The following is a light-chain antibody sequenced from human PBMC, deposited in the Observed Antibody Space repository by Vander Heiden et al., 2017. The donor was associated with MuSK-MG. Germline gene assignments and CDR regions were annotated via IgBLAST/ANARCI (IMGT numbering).Light chain of an antibody. CDR1: QSISSY. Sequence: DIQMTQSPSSLSASVGDRVTITCRASQSISSYLNWYQQKPGKAPKLLIYAASSLQSAVPSTFSGSGSGTDFTLSIIRLLPEDFATYYCRQSYSTGPTFGHGTKVDIK. V-gene: IGKV1-39*01. CDR2: AAS. J-gene: IGKJ3*01. CDR3: RQSYSTGPT.